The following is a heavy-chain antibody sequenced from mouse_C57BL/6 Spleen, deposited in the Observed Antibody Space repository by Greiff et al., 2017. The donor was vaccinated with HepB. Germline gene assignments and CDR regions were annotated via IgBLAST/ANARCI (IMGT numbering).Heavy chain of an antibody. Sequence: QVQLQQSGAELARPGASVKLSCKASGYTFTSYGISWAKQRTGQGLEWIGEIYPRSGNTYYNEKFKGKATLTADKSSSTAYMELRSLTSEDSAVYFCARLDTTVVATDYAMDYWGQGTSVTVSS. J-gene: IGHJ4*01. CDR3: ARLDTTVVATDYAMDY. CDR1: GYTFTSYG. D-gene: IGHD1-1*01. V-gene: IGHV1-81*01. CDR2: IYPRSGNT.